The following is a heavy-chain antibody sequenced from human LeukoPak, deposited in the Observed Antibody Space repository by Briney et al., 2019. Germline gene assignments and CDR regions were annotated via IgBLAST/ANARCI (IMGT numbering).Heavy chain of an antibody. Sequence: PGGSLRLSCAASGFTFSDYYMSWIRQAPGKGLEWVSYISSSGSTIYYADSVKGRFTISRDNAKNSLYLQMNSLRAEDTAVYYCARVSAARLLILRHFDYYFDYWGQGTLVTVSS. CDR3: ARVSAARLLILRHFDYYFDY. CDR2: ISSSGSTI. CDR1: GFTFSDYY. J-gene: IGHJ4*02. V-gene: IGHV3-11*01. D-gene: IGHD3-9*01.